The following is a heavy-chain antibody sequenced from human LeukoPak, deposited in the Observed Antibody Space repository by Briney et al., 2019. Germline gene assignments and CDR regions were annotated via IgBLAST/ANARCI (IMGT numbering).Heavy chain of an antibody. Sequence: ASVKVSCKASGYTFTGYYMHWVRQAPGQGLEWMGWINPNSGGTNHAQKFQGRVTMTRDTSISTAYMELSRLRSDDTAVYYCARRQYYDFWSGYRYYFDYWGQGTLVTVSS. J-gene: IGHJ4*02. D-gene: IGHD3-3*01. CDR3: ARRQYYDFWSGYRYYFDY. CDR1: GYTFTGYY. V-gene: IGHV1-2*02. CDR2: INPNSGGT.